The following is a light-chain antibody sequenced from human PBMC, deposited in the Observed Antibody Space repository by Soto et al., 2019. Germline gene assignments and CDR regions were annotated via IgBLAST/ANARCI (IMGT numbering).Light chain of an antibody. CDR1: SGHSSYA. V-gene: IGLV4-69*01. Sequence: QLVLTQSPPASASLGASVKLTCTLSSGHSSYAIAWHQQQPEKGPRYLMKLNSDGSHSKRDGIPDRCSGSSSGAERYLTISSLQSEAEADYNCQTWGTGIQVFGTGTKVTVL. J-gene: IGLJ1*01. CDR2: LNSDGSH. CDR3: QTWGTGIQV.